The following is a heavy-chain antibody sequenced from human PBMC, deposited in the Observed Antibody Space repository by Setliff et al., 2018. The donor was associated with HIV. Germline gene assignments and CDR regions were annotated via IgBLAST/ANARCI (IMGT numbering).Heavy chain of an antibody. V-gene: IGHV1-3*01. CDR2: INAGNGNT. CDR3: ARADSSNWYHVDY. D-gene: IGHD6-13*01. J-gene: IGHJ4*02. CDR1: GYTFTSYA. Sequence: ASVKVSCKASGYTFTSYAMHWVRQAPGQRLEWMGWINAGNGNTKYSQKFQGRVTITRDTSASTAYMELSSLRSEDTAVYYCARADSSNWYHVDYWGQGTLVTVSS.